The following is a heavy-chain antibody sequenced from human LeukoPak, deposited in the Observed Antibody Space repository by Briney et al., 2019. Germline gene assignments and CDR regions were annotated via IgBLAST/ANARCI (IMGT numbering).Heavy chain of an antibody. Sequence: PSETLSLTCTVSGGSISSYYWSWIRQPPGKGLEWIGYIYYSGSTNYNPSLKSRVTISVDTSKNQFSLKLSSVTAADTAVYYCARAGYSGYAAYYMDVWGKGTTVTISS. CDR3: ARAGYSGYAAYYMDV. J-gene: IGHJ6*03. CDR1: GGSISSYY. D-gene: IGHD5-12*01. V-gene: IGHV4-59*01. CDR2: IYYSGST.